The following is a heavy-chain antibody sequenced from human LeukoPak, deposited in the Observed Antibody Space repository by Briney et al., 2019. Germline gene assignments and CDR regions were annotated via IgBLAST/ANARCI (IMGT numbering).Heavy chain of an antibody. CDR3: ARQPIPRTNGLDP. Sequence: ASVKVSCKASGYTFTDYYIHWVRQAPGQGLEWMGWINPNSGATIYAQKFQGRVTMTRATSITTAYMELIGLRSDDTAVYFCARQPIPRTNGLDPWGQGILVTVSS. CDR1: GYTFTDYY. V-gene: IGHV1-2*02. D-gene: IGHD1-20*01. CDR2: INPNSGAT. J-gene: IGHJ5*02.